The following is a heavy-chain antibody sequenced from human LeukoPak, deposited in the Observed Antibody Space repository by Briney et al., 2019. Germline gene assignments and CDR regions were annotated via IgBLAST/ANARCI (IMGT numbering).Heavy chain of an antibody. CDR2: IVVGSGNT. Sequence: GTSVKVSCKASGFTFTSSAMQWVRQARGQRLEWIGWIVVGSGNTNYAQKFQERVTITRDMSTSTAYMELSSLRSEDTAVYYCAADPTYYYDSSGYYYIVWGQGTLVTVSS. V-gene: IGHV1-58*02. CDR3: AADPTYYYDSSGYYYIV. J-gene: IGHJ4*02. CDR1: GFTFTSSA. D-gene: IGHD3-22*01.